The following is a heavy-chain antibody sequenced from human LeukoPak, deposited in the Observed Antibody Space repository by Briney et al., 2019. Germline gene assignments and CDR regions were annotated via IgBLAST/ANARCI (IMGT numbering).Heavy chain of an antibody. CDR3: AKESETTVVTLGYFDY. Sequence: GGSLRLSCAASGFTFSSYWMHWVRQAPGKGLVWVSRINTDGSSTSNADSVKGRFTISRDNSKNTLYLQMNSLRAEDTAVYYCAKESETTVVTLGYFDYWGQGTLVTVSS. D-gene: IGHD4-23*01. CDR2: INTDGSST. V-gene: IGHV3-74*01. J-gene: IGHJ4*02. CDR1: GFTFSSYW.